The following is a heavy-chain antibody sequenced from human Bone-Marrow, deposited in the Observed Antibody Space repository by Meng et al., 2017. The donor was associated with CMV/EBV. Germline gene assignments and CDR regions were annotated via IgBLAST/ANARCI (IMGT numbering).Heavy chain of an antibody. V-gene: IGHV1-2*02. CDR2: INPNSGGT. Sequence: ASVKVSCKASGYTFTGYYMHWVRQAPGQGLEWMGWINPNSGGTNYAQKFQGRVTMTRDTSISTAYMELSRLRSDDTAVYYCARDLDGGEMATAVGADYGGQGTLVTVSS. CDR3: ARDLDGGEMATAVGADY. J-gene: IGHJ4*02. D-gene: IGHD5-24*01. CDR1: GYTFTGYY.